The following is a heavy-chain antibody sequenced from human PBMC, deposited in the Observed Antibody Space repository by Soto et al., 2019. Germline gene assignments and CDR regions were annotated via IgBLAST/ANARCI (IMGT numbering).Heavy chain of an antibody. CDR3: ARGSGPMIEWH. CDR1: GYTFTSYG. D-gene: IGHD3-22*01. J-gene: IGHJ4*02. Sequence: ASVKVSCKASGYTFTSYGLSWVRQAPGQGLEWMGWISAYNGNTNYAQKFQGRVTITRDTSASTAYMELSSLRSEDTAVYYCARGSGPMIEWHWGQGTLVTVSS. CDR2: ISAYNGNT. V-gene: IGHV1-18*01.